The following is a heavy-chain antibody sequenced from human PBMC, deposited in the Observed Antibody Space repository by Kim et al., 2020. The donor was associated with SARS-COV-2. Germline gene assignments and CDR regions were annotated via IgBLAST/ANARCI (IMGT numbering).Heavy chain of an antibody. V-gene: IGHV4-39*07. CDR2: IYYSGST. J-gene: IGHJ4*02. Sequence: SETLSLTCTVSGGSISSSSYYWGWIRQPPGKGLEWIGSIYYSGSTYYNPSLKSRVTISVDTSKNQFSLKLSSVTAADTAVYYCARDRRPKVAAAALDYWGQGTLVTVSS. CDR1: GGSISSSSYY. CDR3: ARDRRPKVAAAALDY. D-gene: IGHD6-13*01.